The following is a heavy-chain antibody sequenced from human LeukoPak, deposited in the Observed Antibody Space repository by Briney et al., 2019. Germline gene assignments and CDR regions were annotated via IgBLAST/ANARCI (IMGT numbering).Heavy chain of an antibody. Sequence: GGSLRLSCAASGFTFDDYAMHWVRQAPGKGLEWVSGISWNSGSIGYADSVKGRFTVSRDNAKNSLYLQMNSLRAEDTALYYCAKDQHKTIANYDILTGLPMGAFDIWGQGTMVTVSS. V-gene: IGHV3-9*01. D-gene: IGHD3-9*01. CDR2: ISWNSGSI. J-gene: IGHJ3*02. CDR3: AKDQHKTIANYDILTGLPMGAFDI. CDR1: GFTFDDYA.